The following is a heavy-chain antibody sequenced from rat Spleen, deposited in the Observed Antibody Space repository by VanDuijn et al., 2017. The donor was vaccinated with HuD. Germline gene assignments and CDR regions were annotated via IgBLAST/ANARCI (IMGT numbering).Heavy chain of an antibody. CDR3: AREELGVRD. CDR1: GFTYSKYV. Sequence: EVQLVESGGGLVQPGGSLRLSCAASGFTYSKYVMAWVRQAPTRGLEWVASISIGGGNTYYRDSVMGRFTISRDNAKNTLYLQMDSLRSEDTATYYCAREELGVRDWGQGVMVTVSP. V-gene: IGHV5S13*01. J-gene: IGHJ2*01. CDR2: ISIGGGNT. D-gene: IGHD5-1*01.